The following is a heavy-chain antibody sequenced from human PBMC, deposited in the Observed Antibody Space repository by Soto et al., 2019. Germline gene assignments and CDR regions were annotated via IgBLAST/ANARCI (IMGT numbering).Heavy chain of an antibody. CDR3: ARDEGIAAAGTPFDY. CDR1: GFTFSSYA. J-gene: IGHJ4*02. V-gene: IGHV3-30-3*01. Sequence: QVQLVESGGGVIQPGRSLRLSCAASGFTFSSYAMHWVRQAPGKGLEWVAVISYDGSNKYYADSVQGRFTISRDNSKNKLYLQMNSLRAEDTAVYYCARDEGIAAAGTPFDYWGQGTLVTVSS. D-gene: IGHD6-13*01. CDR2: ISYDGSNK.